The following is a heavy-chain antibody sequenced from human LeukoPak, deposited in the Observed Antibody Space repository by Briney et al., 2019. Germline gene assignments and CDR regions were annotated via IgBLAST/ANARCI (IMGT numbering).Heavy chain of an antibody. CDR3: ARRDNWNARGAFDI. J-gene: IGHJ3*02. V-gene: IGHV4-39*01. CDR2: IYYSGST. Sequence: SETLSLTCTVSGGSISSSSYYWGWIRQPPGKGLERIGSIYYSGSTYYNPSLKSRVTISVDTSKNQFSLKLSSVTAADTAVYYCARRDNWNARGAFDIWGQGTMVTVSS. CDR1: GGSISSSSYY. D-gene: IGHD1-20*01.